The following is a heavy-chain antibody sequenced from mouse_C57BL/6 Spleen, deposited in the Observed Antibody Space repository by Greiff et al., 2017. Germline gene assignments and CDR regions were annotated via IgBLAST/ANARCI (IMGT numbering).Heavy chain of an antibody. D-gene: IGHD1-1*01. CDR1: GYTFTDYE. J-gene: IGHJ1*03. CDR3: TRSYSSSHRYFEG. V-gene: IGHV1-15*01. Sequence: VQLQQSGAELVRPGASVTLSCKASGYTFTDYEMHWVKQTPVQGLEWIGAIDPETGGTDYTQKFKGKAILTADKSSSTAYMELRSLTSEDSAVSYCTRSYSSSHRYFEGWGTVTTVTVAS. CDR2: IDPETGGT.